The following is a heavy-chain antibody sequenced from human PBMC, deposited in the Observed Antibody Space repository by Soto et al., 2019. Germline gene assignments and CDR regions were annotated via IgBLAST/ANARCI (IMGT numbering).Heavy chain of an antibody. J-gene: IGHJ5*02. CDR3: ARDSGSGSYSYNYFDP. D-gene: IGHD3-10*01. V-gene: IGHV4-59*01. CDR2: IYDSGIT. Sequence: NPSETLSLTCTVSGGSISSYYWSWIREPPGKGLEWIGHIYDSGITNYSPSLKRRVTISVDTSKNQFSLKLSSVTAADTAVYYCARDSGSGSYSYNYFDPWGQGTLVTVSS. CDR1: GGSISSYY.